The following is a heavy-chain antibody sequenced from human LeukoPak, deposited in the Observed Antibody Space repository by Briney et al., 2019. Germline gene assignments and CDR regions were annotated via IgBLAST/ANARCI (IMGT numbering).Heavy chain of an antibody. CDR1: GGSISSTSYY. Sequence: SETLSLTCAVSGGSISSTSYYWGWIRQPPGKGLEWIGSIYYSGNTYYNPSLKGRVTISVDTSKNQFSLRLSSVTAADTAVYYCARDYGSAPNWFDPWGQGTLVTVSS. J-gene: IGHJ5*02. V-gene: IGHV4-39*07. D-gene: IGHD3-10*01. CDR2: IYYSGNT. CDR3: ARDYGSAPNWFDP.